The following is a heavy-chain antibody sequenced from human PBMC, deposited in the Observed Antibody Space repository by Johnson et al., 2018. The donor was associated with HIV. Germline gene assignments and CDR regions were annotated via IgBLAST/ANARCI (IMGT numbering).Heavy chain of an antibody. J-gene: IGHJ3*02. D-gene: IGHD2-2*01. CDR3: AGKEAIDEAFDI. CDR1: GFTFSNYA. Sequence: AQLVESGGGLVQPGGSLRLSCAVSGFTFSNYAMSWVRQAPGKVLEWVSVIYSGGRTYYADSVKGRFTISRDNSKNTLYLQMNSLRAEDTAVYYCAGKEAIDEAFDIWGQGTMVTVSS. CDR2: IYSGGRT. V-gene: IGHV3-66*01.